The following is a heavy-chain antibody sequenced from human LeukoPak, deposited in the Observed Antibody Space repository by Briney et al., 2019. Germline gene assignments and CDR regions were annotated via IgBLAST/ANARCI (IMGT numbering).Heavy chain of an antibody. Sequence: GGSLRLSCAASGFTLSSYAMSWVRQAPGKGLEWVSAISGSGGSTYYADSVKGRFTISRDNPKNSLHLLMNNLRAEDTAVYYCARTLVDYWGQGALVTVSS. V-gene: IGHV3-23*01. CDR3: ARTLVDY. J-gene: IGHJ4*02. CDR2: ISGSGGST. CDR1: GFTLSSYA.